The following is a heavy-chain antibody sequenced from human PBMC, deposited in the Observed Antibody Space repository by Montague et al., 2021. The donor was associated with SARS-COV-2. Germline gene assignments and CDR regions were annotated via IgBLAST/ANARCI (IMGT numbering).Heavy chain of an antibody. CDR1: GASIMGYH. CDR2: VRVTGTT. Sequence: SETLSLTCGVSGASIMGYHWSWVRKPPGRGLEWIGDVRVTGTTNYNPSLHNQITISIDTSEGQFSLRLTSVTAADTAVYYCARFFRVGTSSAFDRWGQGIPVTVSS. D-gene: IGHD3-10*01. CDR3: ARFFRVGTSSAFDR. V-gene: IGHV4-59*08. J-gene: IGHJ4*02.